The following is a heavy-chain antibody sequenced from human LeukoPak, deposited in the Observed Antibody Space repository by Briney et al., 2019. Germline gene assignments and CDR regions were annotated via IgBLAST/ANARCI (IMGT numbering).Heavy chain of an antibody. J-gene: IGHJ3*02. V-gene: IGHV4-39*07. CDR2: IYYSGST. Sequence: SETLSLTCTVSGGSISSSGYYWGWIRQPPGKGLEWMGSIYYSGSTYYNPSLKSRVTISVDTSKNQFSLKLSSVTAADTAVYYCARDPRPGLMVRGAYNAFDIWGHGTMVTVSS. D-gene: IGHD3-10*01. CDR3: ARDPRPGLMVRGAYNAFDI. CDR1: GGSISSSGYY.